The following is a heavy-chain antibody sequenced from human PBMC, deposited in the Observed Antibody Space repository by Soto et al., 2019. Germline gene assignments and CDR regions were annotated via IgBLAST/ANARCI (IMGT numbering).Heavy chain of an antibody. CDR3: ARDFSYITMVRGVYYYYYYGMDV. V-gene: IGHV3-30-3*01. CDR1: GFTFSSYA. Sequence: PGGSLRLSCAASGFTFSSYAMHWVRQAPGKGLEWVAVISYDGSNKYYADSVKGRFTTSRDNSKNTLYLQMNSLRAEDTAVYYCARDFSYITMVRGVYYYYYYGMDVWGQGTTVTVSS. CDR2: ISYDGSNK. J-gene: IGHJ6*02. D-gene: IGHD3-10*01.